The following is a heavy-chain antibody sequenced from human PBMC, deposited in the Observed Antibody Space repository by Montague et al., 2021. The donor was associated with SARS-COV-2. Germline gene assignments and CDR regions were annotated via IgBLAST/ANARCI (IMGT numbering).Heavy chain of an antibody. D-gene: IGHD3-3*01. CDR3: AKDPHYDFWSGYYFDY. Sequence: SLSLSCAASGFTFSSYAMSWVRQAPGKGLEWVSVIYSGGSSTYYADSVXGRFTISRDNSKNTLYLQMNSLRAEDTAVYYCAKDPHYDFWSGYYFDYWGQGPLFPVSS. V-gene: IGHV3-23*03. CDR1: GFTFSSYA. J-gene: IGHJ4*02. CDR2: IYSGGSST.